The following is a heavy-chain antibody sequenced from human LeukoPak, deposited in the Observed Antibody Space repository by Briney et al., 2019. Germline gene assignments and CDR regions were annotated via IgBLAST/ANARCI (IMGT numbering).Heavy chain of an antibody. CDR3: ARVLRRFFYGMDV. D-gene: IGHD3-3*01. CDR1: GGSISSYY. CDR2: IYYSGST. V-gene: IGHV4-59*01. Sequence: TSETLSLTCTVSGGSISSYYWSWIRQPPGKGLEWIGYIYYSGSTNYNPSLKSRVTISADTSKNQFSLKLSSVTAADTAVYYCARVLRRFFYGMDVWGQGTTVTVSS. J-gene: IGHJ6*02.